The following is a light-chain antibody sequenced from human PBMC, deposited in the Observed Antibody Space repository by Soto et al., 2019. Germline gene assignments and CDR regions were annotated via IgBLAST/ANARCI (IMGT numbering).Light chain of an antibody. V-gene: IGKV3-11*01. CDR3: QQRSNWPPT. Sequence: EIVLTQSPATLSLSPGERATLSCRASQSVSSYLAWYQQKPGQAPRLLIYDASNRPTGIPGRFSGSGSGTDFTLTISSLESEDFAIYYCQQRSNWPPTFAGGTKVAIK. CDR2: DAS. J-gene: IGKJ4*01. CDR1: QSVSSY.